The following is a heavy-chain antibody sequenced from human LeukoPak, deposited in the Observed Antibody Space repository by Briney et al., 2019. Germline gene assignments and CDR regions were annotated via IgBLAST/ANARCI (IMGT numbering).Heavy chain of an antibody. D-gene: IGHD3-16*02. J-gene: IGHJ5*02. Sequence: GGSLRLFCAASGFTFSSYSMNWVRQAPGKGLEGVSSISSSSSYIYYADSVKRRLTISRDNAKNSLYLQMNSLRAEDTAVYYCARCPITFGGVIVIPSWFDPWGQGTLVTVSS. V-gene: IGHV3-21*01. CDR3: ARCPITFGGVIVIPSWFDP. CDR1: GFTFSSYS. CDR2: ISSSSSYI.